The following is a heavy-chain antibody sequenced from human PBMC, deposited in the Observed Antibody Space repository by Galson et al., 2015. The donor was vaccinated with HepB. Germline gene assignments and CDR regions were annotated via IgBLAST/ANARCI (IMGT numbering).Heavy chain of an antibody. CDR3: AREIRERSGNALEI. CDR1: GGSIITTHW. D-gene: IGHD1-1*01. Sequence: SETLSLTCGVSGGSIITTHWWSWVRQPPGKGLEWIAQIHHSGNTNYNPSLKSRVSIFVDKSKNHFSLDLRSVTAADTAVYYCAREIRERSGNALEIWGQGTMVAVSS. V-gene: IGHV4-4*02. J-gene: IGHJ3*02. CDR2: IHHSGNT.